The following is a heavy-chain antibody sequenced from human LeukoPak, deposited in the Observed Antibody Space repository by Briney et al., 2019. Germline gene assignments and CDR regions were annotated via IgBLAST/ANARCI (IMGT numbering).Heavy chain of an antibody. V-gene: IGHV4-61*08. J-gene: IGHJ3*02. CDR3: ARGVYDFWSGYYPSEAFDI. CDR1: GGSISSGGYS. Sequence: PSETLSLTCAVSGGSISSGGYSWSWIRQPPGQGLEWIGYIYYSGSTNYNPSLKSRVTISVDTSKNQFSLKLSSVTAADTAVYYCARGVYDFWSGYYPSEAFDIWGQGTMVTVSS. CDR2: IYYSGST. D-gene: IGHD3-3*01.